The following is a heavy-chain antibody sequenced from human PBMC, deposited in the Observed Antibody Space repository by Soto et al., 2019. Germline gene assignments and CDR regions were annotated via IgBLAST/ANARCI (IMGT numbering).Heavy chain of an antibody. CDR3: AKCAVLSSTAGGWCNGLGT. Sequence: GGSLRLSCTASEFTFRNYAMSWVRQAPGKGLEWVSAISASRAGTHYSDSVKGRFTISRDNSKNTVYVQMNSLRAEDTGVYYCAKCAVLSSTAGGWCNGLGTWGQGTLVTVSS. CDR2: ISASRAGT. CDR1: EFTFRNYA. V-gene: IGHV3-23*01. D-gene: IGHD2-21*01. J-gene: IGHJ5*02.